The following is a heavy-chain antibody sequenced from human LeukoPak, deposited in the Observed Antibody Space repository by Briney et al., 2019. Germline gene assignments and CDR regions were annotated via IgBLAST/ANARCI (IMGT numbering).Heavy chain of an antibody. CDR3: ARSHYYGSGSVYGMDV. Sequence: ASVKVSCKASGGTFSSYAISWVRQAPGQGLEWMGWINPNSGGTNYAQKFQGWVTMTRDTSISTAYMELSRLRSDDTAVYYCARSHYYGSGSVYGMDVWGKGTTVTVSS. V-gene: IGHV1-2*04. J-gene: IGHJ6*04. CDR2: INPNSGGT. D-gene: IGHD3-10*01. CDR1: GGTFSSYA.